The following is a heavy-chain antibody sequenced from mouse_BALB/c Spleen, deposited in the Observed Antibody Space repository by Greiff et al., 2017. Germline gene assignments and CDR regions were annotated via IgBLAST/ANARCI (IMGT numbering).Heavy chain of an antibody. Sequence: QVQLKQSGAELAKPGASVKMSCKASGYTFTSYWMHWVKQRPGQGLEWIGYINPSTGYTEYNQKFKDKATLTADKSSSTAYMQLSSLTSEDSAVYYCARYYYGSSYGYWFAYWGQGTLVTVSA. CDR1: GYTFTSYW. CDR3: ARYYYGSSYGYWFAY. J-gene: IGHJ3*01. D-gene: IGHD1-1*01. CDR2: INPSTGYT. V-gene: IGHV1-7*01.